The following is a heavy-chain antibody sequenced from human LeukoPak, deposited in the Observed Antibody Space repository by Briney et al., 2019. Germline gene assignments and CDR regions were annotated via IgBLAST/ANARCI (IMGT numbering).Heavy chain of an antibody. CDR2: TYYRSKWYN. Sequence: SQTLSLTCVISGDSVSSNSGAWNWIRQSPSRGLEWLGRTYYRSKWYNEYALSVKSRITINPDTTKNQFSLQLSSVTPEDTAVYYCVRGGVEAPAAMGFDYWGRGTLVTVSS. J-gene: IGHJ4*02. CDR1: GDSVSSNSGA. D-gene: IGHD2-2*01. V-gene: IGHV6-1*01. CDR3: VRGGVEAPAAMGFDY.